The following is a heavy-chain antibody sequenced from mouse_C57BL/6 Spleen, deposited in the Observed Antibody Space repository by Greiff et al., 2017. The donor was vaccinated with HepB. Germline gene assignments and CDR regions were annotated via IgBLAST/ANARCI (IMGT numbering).Heavy chain of an antibody. CDR2: ISSGSSTI. CDR3: ARCYYYGSRGWYFDV. J-gene: IGHJ1*03. CDR1: GFTFSDYG. Sequence: EVQVVESGGGLVKPGGSLKLSCAASGFTFSDYGMHWVRQAPEKGLEWVAYISSGSSTIYYADTGKGRFTISRDNAKNTLFLQLTSLRSEETAMYYCARCYYYGSRGWYFDVWGTGTTVTVSS. V-gene: IGHV5-17*01. D-gene: IGHD1-1*01.